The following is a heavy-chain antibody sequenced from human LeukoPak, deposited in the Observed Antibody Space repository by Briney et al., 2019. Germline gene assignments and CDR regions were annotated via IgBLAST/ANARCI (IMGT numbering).Heavy chain of an antibody. CDR3: AKDLYGDYDFDC. CDR2: ITSSGST. CDR1: GFTFNNYA. V-gene: IGHV3-23*01. D-gene: IGHD4-17*01. J-gene: IGHJ4*02. Sequence: TGASLRLSCAASGFTFNNYAMNWVRQAPGKGLEWVSVITSSGSTYYADSVKGRFTISRDNSKNTLYLQMNSLRAEGTAIYYCAKDLYGDYDFDCWGRGTLVTVSS.